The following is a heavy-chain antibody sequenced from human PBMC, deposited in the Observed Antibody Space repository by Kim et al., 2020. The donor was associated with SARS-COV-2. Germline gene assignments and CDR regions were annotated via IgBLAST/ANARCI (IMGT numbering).Heavy chain of an antibody. CDR3: ARGFGYYYDSSGYYFDL. D-gene: IGHD3-22*01. CDR1: GGSISSYY. Sequence: SETLSLTCTVSGGSISSYYWSWIRQPPGKGLEWIGYIYYSGSTNYNPSLKSRVTISVDTSKNQFSLKLSSVTAADTAVYYCARGFGYYYDSSGYYFDLWGRGTLVTVSS. CDR2: IYYSGST. V-gene: IGHV4-59*01. J-gene: IGHJ2*01.